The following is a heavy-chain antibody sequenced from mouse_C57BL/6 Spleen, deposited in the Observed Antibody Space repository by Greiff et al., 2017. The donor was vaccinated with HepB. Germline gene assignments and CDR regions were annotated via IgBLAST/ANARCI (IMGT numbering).Heavy chain of an antibody. CDR2: ISDGGSYT. J-gene: IGHJ2*01. D-gene: IGHD2-2*01. CDR3: ARGYGYTHYFDY. CDR1: GFTFSSYA. Sequence: DVKLVESGGGLVKPGGSLKLSCAASGFTFSSYAMSWVRQTPEKRLEWVATISDGGSYTYYPDNVKGRFTISRDNAKNNLYLQMSHLKSEDTAMYYCARGYGYTHYFDYWGQGTTLTVSS. V-gene: IGHV5-4*03.